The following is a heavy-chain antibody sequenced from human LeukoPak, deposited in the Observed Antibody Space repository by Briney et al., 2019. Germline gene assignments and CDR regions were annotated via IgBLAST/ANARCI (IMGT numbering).Heavy chain of an antibody. CDR2: IYSSGNT. J-gene: IGHJ3*02. CDR3: ARERGILRGDAFDI. Sequence: PSETLSLTCTVSGVSISTYYWTWVRQPAGKGLEWIARIYSSGNTNYNPSLESRVTMSIDTSKNQFSLKLSSVTAADTAVYYCARERGILRGDAFDIWGQGTMVTVSS. D-gene: IGHD1-26*01. CDR1: GVSISTYY. V-gene: IGHV4-4*07.